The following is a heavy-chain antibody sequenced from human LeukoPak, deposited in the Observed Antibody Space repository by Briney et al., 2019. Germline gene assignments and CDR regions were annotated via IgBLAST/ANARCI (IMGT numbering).Heavy chain of an antibody. J-gene: IGHJ4*02. Sequence: GGSLRLSCAASGFTFSSYAMSWVRQAPGKGLEWVSGICAIGGTTYYVDFVKGRFTISRDNSKNTLYLQMNSLRLEDTAVYYCAKNRGGSCYDGSDYWGQGTLVTVSS. CDR3: AKNRGGSCYDGSDY. CDR1: GFTFSSYA. CDR2: ICAIGGTT. D-gene: IGHD2-15*01. V-gene: IGHV3-23*01.